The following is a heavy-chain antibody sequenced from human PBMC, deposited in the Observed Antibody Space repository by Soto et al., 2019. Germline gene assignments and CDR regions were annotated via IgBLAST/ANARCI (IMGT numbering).Heavy chain of an antibody. V-gene: IGHV3-23*01. CDR1: GFTFSSYA. Sequence: SLRLSCAASGFTFSSYAMSWVRQAPGKGLEWVSAISGSGGSTYYADSVKGRFTISRDNSKNTLYLQMNSLRAEDTAVYYCAKERRYCSGGSCYFHFDYWGQGTLVTVSS. J-gene: IGHJ4*02. CDR3: AKERRYCSGGSCYFHFDY. D-gene: IGHD2-15*01. CDR2: ISGSGGST.